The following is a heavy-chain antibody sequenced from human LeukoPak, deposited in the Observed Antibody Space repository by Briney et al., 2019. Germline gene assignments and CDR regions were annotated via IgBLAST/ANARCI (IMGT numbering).Heavy chain of an antibody. D-gene: IGHD4-17*01. V-gene: IGHV4-59*01. Sequence: SETLSLTCTVSGGSISSYYWSWIRQPPGKGLEWIGYIYYSGSTNYNPSLKSRVTISVDTSKNQFSLKLSSVTAADTAVYYCARGTGDYGDYVDAFDIWGQGTMVTVSS. J-gene: IGHJ3*02. CDR3: ARGTGDYGDYVDAFDI. CDR2: IYYSGST. CDR1: GGSISSYY.